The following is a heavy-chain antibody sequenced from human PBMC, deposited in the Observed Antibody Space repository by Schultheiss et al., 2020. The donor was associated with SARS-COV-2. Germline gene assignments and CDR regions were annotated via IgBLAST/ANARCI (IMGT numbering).Heavy chain of an antibody. CDR1: GYTFTTYT. V-gene: IGHV1-3*01. J-gene: IGHJ6*02. CDR2: INAGNGNT. CDR3: ARAYGDPHYYQYGLDV. D-gene: IGHD4-17*01. Sequence: ASVKVSCKASGYTFTTYTLHWVRQAPGQRLEWMGWINAGNGNTQYSQKFQGRVTITRDTSATTAYMELSSLRSEDTAVYYCARAYGDPHYYQYGLDVWGQGTTVTVSS.